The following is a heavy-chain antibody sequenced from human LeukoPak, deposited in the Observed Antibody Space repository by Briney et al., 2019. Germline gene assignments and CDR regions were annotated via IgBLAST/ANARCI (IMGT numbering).Heavy chain of an antibody. J-gene: IGHJ6*02. Sequence: QTGGSLRLSCAASGFAFRNYAMTWVRQAPGKGLDWVALIGARDGRTYYADPVKGRFTISRDNFKNTLYLQVNSLRAEDTAIYYCAKGLYDYALDVWGQGPRSPSP. V-gene: IGHV3-23*01. CDR3: AKGLYDYALDV. CDR2: IGARDGRT. CDR1: GFAFRNYA.